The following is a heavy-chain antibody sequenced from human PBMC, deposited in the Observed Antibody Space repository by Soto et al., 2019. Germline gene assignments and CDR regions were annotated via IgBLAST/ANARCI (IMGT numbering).Heavy chain of an antibody. J-gene: IGHJ6*02. CDR1: GYSFTSYW. CDR3: ARRPHIAAAEIYGMDV. V-gene: IGHV5-10-1*01. Sequence: HGESLKISCKGSGYSFTSYWISWVRQMPGKGLEWMGRIDPSDSYTNYSPSFQGHVTISADKSISTAYLQWSSLKASDTAMYYCARRPHIAAAEIYGMDVWGQGTTVTVSS. D-gene: IGHD6-13*01. CDR2: IDPSDSYT.